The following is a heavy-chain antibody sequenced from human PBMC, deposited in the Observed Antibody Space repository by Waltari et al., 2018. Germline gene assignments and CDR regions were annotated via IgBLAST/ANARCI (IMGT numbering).Heavy chain of an antibody. CDR2: VYVTGNT. D-gene: IGHD2-15*01. Sequence: EVQLVESGGDLIQRGGSLRLSCAASGFTVNSNSINWVRQSPGKGLEWVSVVYVTGNTDYADSVKGRFTTSRDNSKNTVYLQMDSLRVEDTAMYYCARRLVVAGTLDVFDLWGQGTRVIVSS. V-gene: IGHV3-53*03. J-gene: IGHJ3*01. CDR1: GFTVNSNS. CDR3: ARRLVVAGTLDVFDL.